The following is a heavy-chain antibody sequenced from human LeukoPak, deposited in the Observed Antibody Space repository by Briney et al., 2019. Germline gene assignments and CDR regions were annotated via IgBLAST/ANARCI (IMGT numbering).Heavy chain of an antibody. CDR2: INTDGSTT. J-gene: IGHJ6*02. CDR1: GFTFSSYW. V-gene: IGHV3-74*01. CDR3: ARGMIRGWSPQWDHYYYGMDV. D-gene: IGHD3-10*01. Sequence: GGSLRLSCSASGFTFSSYWMHWVRQVPGEGLVWVSRINTDGSTTTYADSVKGRFSISRDNSKNTLYLQMNSLRAEDTAVYYCARGMIRGWSPQWDHYYYGMDVWGQGTTVTVSS.